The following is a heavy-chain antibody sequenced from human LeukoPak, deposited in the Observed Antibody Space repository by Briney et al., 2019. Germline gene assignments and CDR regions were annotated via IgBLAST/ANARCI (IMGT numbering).Heavy chain of an antibody. J-gene: IGHJ4*02. CDR3: ARGPTFPAIGSLIDY. V-gene: IGHV4-39*07. Sequence: SETLSLTCTVSGGSISSSSYYWGWIRQPPEKGLEWIGRIYYSGSTYYNPSLKTRVTISVDTSKNQFSLKLSSVTAADTAVYYCARGPTFPAIGSLIDYWGQGTLVTVSS. CDR2: IYYSGST. CDR1: GGSISSSSYY. D-gene: IGHD3-10*01.